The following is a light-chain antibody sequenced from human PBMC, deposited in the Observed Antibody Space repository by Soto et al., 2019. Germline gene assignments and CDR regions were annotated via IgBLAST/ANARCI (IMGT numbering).Light chain of an antibody. Sequence: QSALTQPASVSGSPGQSITISCTGTSSDVGGYNYVSWYQQHPGKAPKLMICEVSNRPSGVSNRFSGSKSGNTASLTISGLQAEDEADYYCSSYTSGSTLVVFGVGTQLTVL. J-gene: IGLJ2*01. CDR2: EVS. CDR3: SSYTSGSTLVV. CDR1: SSDVGGYNY. V-gene: IGLV2-14*01.